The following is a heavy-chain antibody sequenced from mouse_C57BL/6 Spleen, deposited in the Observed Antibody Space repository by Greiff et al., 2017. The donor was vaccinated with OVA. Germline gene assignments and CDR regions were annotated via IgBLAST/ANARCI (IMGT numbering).Heavy chain of an antibody. CDR3: ARDDGYYGSYWYFDV. V-gene: IGHV5-16*01. CDR1: GFTFSDYY. Sequence: EVHLVESEGGLVQPGSSMKLSCTASGFTFSDYYMAWVRPVPEKGLEWVANINYDGSSTYYLDSLKSRFIISRDNAKNILYLQMSSLKSEDTATYYCARDDGYYGSYWYFDVWGTGTTVTVSS. CDR2: INYDGSST. D-gene: IGHD2-3*01. J-gene: IGHJ1*03.